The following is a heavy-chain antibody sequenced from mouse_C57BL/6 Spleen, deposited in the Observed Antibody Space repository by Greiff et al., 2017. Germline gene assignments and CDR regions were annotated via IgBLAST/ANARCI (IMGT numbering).Heavy chain of an antibody. CDR2: ISSGSSTI. J-gene: IGHJ4*01. CDR1: GFTFSDYG. CDR3: ARPDDSNYAMDY. D-gene: IGHD2-12*01. Sequence: DVKLVESGGGLVKPGASLKLSCAASGFTFSDYGMHWVRQAPEKGLEWVAYISSGSSTIYYADTVKGRFTISRDNAENTMFLHVTSLGSEDTAMYYCARPDDSNYAMDYWGQGTSVSVSS. V-gene: IGHV5-17*01.